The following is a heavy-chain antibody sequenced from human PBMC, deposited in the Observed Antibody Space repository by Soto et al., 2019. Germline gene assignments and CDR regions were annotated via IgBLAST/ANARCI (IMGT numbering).Heavy chain of an antibody. J-gene: IGHJ6*03. CDR1: GYTFTNYG. V-gene: IGHV1-18*01. CDR3: ARVTQRSCYYYYYMDV. Sequence: ASVKVSCKASGYTFTNYGITWVRQAPGQGLEWMGWISAYNGNTHYTQRLQGRVTMTTDTSTSTAYMELRGLRSDDTAVYYCARVTQRSCYYYYYMDVWGKGTTVTVSS. CDR2: ISAYNGNT. D-gene: IGHD1-20*01.